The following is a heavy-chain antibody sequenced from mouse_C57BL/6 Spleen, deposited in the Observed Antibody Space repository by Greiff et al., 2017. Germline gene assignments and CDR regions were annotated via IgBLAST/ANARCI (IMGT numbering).Heavy chain of an antibody. V-gene: IGHV5-16*01. J-gene: IGHJ2*01. Sequence: EVQGVESEGGLVQPGSSMKLSCTASGFTFSDYYMDWVSQVPEKGLEWVGNINYNDSSTCYLESLKSRFIFSIDKAKNILYLQMSSVKSEDTSTDYCARSYYGSSYYFDYWGQGTTLTVSS. CDR1: GFTFSDYY. CDR2: INYNDSST. D-gene: IGHD1-1*01. CDR3: ARSYYGSSYYFDY.